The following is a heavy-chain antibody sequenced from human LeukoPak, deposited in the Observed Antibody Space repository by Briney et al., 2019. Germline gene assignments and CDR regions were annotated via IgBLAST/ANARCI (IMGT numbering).Heavy chain of an antibody. J-gene: IGHJ4*02. D-gene: IGHD6-13*01. CDR2: ISSSSSYI. Sequence: GGPLRLSCAASGFTFSSYSMNWVRQAPGKGLEWVSSISSSSSYIYYADSVKGRFTISRDNAKNSLYLQMNSLRAEDTAVYYCARDHFIAAAGTNYWGQGTLVTVSS. CDR1: GFTFSSYS. V-gene: IGHV3-21*01. CDR3: ARDHFIAAAGTNY.